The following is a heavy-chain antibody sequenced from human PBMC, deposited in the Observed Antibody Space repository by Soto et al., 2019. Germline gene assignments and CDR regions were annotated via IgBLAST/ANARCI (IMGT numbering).Heavy chain of an antibody. Sequence: LSLTCTVSGASISGFYWSWIRKSAGKGLEWIGRIYATGTTDYNPSLKSRVMMSVDTSKKQFSLKLRSVTAADTAVYYCVRNGTKTLRDWFDPWGQGISVTVSS. J-gene: IGHJ5*02. CDR2: IYATGTT. D-gene: IGHD1-1*01. CDR3: VRNGTKTLRDWFDP. V-gene: IGHV4-4*07. CDR1: GASISGFY.